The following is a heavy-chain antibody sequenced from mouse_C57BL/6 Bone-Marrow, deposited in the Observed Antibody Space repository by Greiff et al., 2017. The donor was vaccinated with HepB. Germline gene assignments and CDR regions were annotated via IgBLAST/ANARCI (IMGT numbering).Heavy chain of an antibody. J-gene: IGHJ3*01. Sequence: QVQLQQPGAELVRPGSSVKLSCKASGYTFTSYWMDWVKQRPGQGLEWIGNIYPSDSETHYNQKFKDKATLTVDKSSSTAYMQLSSLTSEDSAVYYGARYYYGSSYEFAYWGQGTLVTVSA. CDR1: GYTFTSYW. CDR3: ARYYYGSSYEFAY. CDR2: IYPSDSET. V-gene: IGHV1-61*01. D-gene: IGHD1-1*01.